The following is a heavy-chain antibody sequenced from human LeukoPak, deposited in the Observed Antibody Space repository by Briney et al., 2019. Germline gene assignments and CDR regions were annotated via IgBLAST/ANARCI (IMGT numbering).Heavy chain of an antibody. CDR1: GGSISSYY. D-gene: IGHD4-17*01. V-gene: IGHV4-4*07. Sequence: SETLSLTCTVSGGSISSYYWSWIRQPAGKGLEWIGRIYTSGSTNYNPSLKSRVTMSVDTSKNQFSLKLSSVTAADTAVYYCARDPDYGDYGWYFDLWGRGTLVTVSS. J-gene: IGHJ2*01. CDR2: IYTSGST. CDR3: ARDPDYGDYGWYFDL.